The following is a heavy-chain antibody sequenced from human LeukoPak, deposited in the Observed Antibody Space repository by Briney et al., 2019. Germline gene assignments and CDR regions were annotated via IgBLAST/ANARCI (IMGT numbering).Heavy chain of an antibody. J-gene: IGHJ6*04. V-gene: IGHV3-7*03. D-gene: IGHD1/OR15-1a*01. Sequence: GGSLRLSCAVSGFPFSNSWMYWVRQAPGKGLEGVANIKKDGSGISYVDSVKGRFIISRDNARNSLYLQMNSLRVEDTAVYFCAGGNSMGVWGKGTAVTVSS. CDR3: AGGNSMGV. CDR1: GFPFSNSW. CDR2: IKKDGSGI.